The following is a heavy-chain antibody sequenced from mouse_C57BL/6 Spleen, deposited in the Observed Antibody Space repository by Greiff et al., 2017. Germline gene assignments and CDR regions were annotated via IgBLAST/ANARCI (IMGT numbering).Heavy chain of an antibody. CDR1: GYTFTSYW. Sequence: VKLQQPGAELVRPGSSVKLSCKASGYTFTSYWMDWVKQRPGQGLEWIGNIYPSDSETHYNQKFKDKATLTVDKSSSTAYMQLSSLTSEDSAVYYCARWELAWFAYWGQGTLVTVSA. J-gene: IGHJ3*01. V-gene: IGHV1-61*01. D-gene: IGHD4-1*01. CDR2: IYPSDSET. CDR3: ARWELAWFAY.